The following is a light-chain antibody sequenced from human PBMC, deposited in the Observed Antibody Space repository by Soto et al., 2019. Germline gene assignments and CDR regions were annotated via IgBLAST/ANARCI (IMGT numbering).Light chain of an antibody. J-gene: IGKJ1*01. CDR2: KAS. Sequence: DIQMTQSPSTLSGSVGDRVTITCRASQTISSWWAWYQQKPGQAPKLLIYKASTLKSGVPSRFSGSGSGTEFTLTISSLQPDDFATYYGQHYNSYSEAFGQGPKVELK. CDR3: QHYNSYSEA. CDR1: QTISSW. V-gene: IGKV1-5*03.